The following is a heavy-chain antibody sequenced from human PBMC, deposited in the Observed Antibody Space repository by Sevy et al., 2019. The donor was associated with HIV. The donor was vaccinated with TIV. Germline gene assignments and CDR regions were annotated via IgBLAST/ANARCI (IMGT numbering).Heavy chain of an antibody. J-gene: IGHJ4*02. CDR1: GFMFSNYW. CDR2: IKQDGSEK. D-gene: IGHD2-15*01. V-gene: IGHV3-7*01. Sequence: GGSLRLSCAASGFMFSNYWMSWVRQAPGKGLEWVAKIKQDGSEKYYVDSVKSRFSISRDNAKKSLYLQMNSLRAEDTAVYYCAVDVVVNDVAFDYWGQGTLVTVSS. CDR3: AVDVVVNDVAFDY.